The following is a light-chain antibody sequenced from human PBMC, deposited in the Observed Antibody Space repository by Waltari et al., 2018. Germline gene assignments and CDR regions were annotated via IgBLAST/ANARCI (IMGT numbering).Light chain of an antibody. J-gene: IGLJ1*01. CDR2: EVN. V-gene: IGLV2-14*01. Sequence: QSALTQPASVSGSPGQSITISCTGTSSDVGAYKYVSWYQQHPGKAPKLMIYEVNNRPSGVSNRFSGSKSGDTASLTISELQTEDEADYYCSSFTSSSTQVFGTGTEVTVL. CDR1: SSDVGAYKY. CDR3: SSFTSSSTQV.